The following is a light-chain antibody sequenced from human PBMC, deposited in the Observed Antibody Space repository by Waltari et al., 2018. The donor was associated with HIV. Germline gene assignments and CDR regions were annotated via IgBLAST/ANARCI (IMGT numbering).Light chain of an antibody. CDR2: VTSGGSH. V-gene: IGLV4-69*01. Sequence: QVVLTQSPSASSSLGASVKLTCTLSSGHTNYAIAWHQQTPGKGPRYLMKVTSGGSHIKGDGIPDRFSGSSSGAERYLTISSLQSDDEADYYCHTWGPGIQVFGGGTKLTVL. J-gene: IGLJ2*01. CDR1: SGHTNYA. CDR3: HTWGPGIQV.